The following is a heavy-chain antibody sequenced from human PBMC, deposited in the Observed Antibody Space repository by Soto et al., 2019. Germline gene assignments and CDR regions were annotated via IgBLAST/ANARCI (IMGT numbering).Heavy chain of an antibody. D-gene: IGHD2-8*02. J-gene: IGHJ6*02. V-gene: IGHV5-10-1*01. Sequence: PGESLKISCKGSGYSFTSYWISWVRQMPGKGLEWMVRIDPSDSYTNYSPSFQGHVTISADKSISTAYLQWSSLKASDTAMYYCATTGDYYYYYGMDVWGQGTTVTVSS. CDR1: GYSFTSYW. CDR2: IDPSDSYT. CDR3: ATTGDYYYYYGMDV.